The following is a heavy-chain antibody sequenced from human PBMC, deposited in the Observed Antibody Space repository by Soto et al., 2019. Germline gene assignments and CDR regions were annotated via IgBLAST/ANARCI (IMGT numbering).Heavy chain of an antibody. CDR2: ISAYNGNT. CDR3: AREPWNYDYVWWSYRPPNQLDY. J-gene: IGHJ4*02. D-gene: IGHD3-16*02. Sequence: ASVKVSCKASGYPFTSYGISWVRQAPGQGLEWMGWISAYNGNTNYAQKLQGRVTMTPDTSTSTAYMELRSLRSDDTAVYYCAREPWNYDYVWWSYRPPNQLDYWGQGTLVTVSS. CDR1: GYPFTSYG. V-gene: IGHV1-18*04.